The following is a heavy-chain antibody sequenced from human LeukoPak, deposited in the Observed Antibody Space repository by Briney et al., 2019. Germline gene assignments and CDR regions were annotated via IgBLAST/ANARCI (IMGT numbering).Heavy chain of an antibody. Sequence: GEPLKISCKGSGYTFTSYWIGWVRQMPGKGLEWMGIIYPGDSDTRYSPSFQGQVTISADKSISTAYLQWSSLKASDTAMYYCATIPLYRSGGSFYPEAFDIGGQGTMVTVSS. J-gene: IGHJ3*02. CDR3: ATIPLYRSGGSFYPEAFDI. CDR1: GYTFTSYW. D-gene: IGHD2-15*01. V-gene: IGHV5-51*01. CDR2: IYPGDSDT.